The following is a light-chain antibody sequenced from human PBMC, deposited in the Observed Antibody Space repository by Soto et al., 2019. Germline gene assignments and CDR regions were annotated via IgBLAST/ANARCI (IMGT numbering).Light chain of an antibody. CDR2: DAS. Sequence: EIVLTQSPATLSLSPGERTTLSCRASQCVSSYLAWYQQKPGQAPRLLIYDASNRATGIPARFSGSGSGTDFTLTISSLEPEDFAVYYCQQRGKWPITFGQGTRLEIK. J-gene: IGKJ5*01. CDR3: QQRGKWPIT. V-gene: IGKV3-11*01. CDR1: QCVSSY.